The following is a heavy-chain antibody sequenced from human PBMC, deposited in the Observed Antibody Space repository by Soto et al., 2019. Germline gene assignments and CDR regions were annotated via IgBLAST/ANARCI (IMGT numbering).Heavy chain of an antibody. CDR2: IYYSGST. CDR1: GGSVSTGVHY. CDR3: ARGYYTSLDGLDR. J-gene: IGHJ2*01. Sequence: QVQLQESGPGLVKPSETLSLTCTVSVSGGSVSTGVHYWSWIRQPPGKGLEWIGYIYYSGSTNYNPPLKGRVDISVDTSKHQFSRKLTSVTAADTAVYYCARGYYTSLDGLDRWGRGTLVTVSS. D-gene: IGHD2-2*01. V-gene: IGHV4-61*08.